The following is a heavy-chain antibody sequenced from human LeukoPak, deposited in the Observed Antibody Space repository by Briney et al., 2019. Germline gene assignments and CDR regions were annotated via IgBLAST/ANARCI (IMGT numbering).Heavy chain of an antibody. V-gene: IGHV4-31*03. J-gene: IGHJ4*02. Sequence: PSETLSLTCTVSGGSISSGGYYWSWIRQHPGKGLEWIGYIYYSGSTYYNPSLKSRVTISVDTSKNQFSLMLSSVTAADTAVYYCARDFDWNDHTYFDYWGQGTLVTVSS. CDR3: ARDFDWNDHTYFDY. D-gene: IGHD1-1*01. CDR2: IYYSGST. CDR1: GGSISSGGYY.